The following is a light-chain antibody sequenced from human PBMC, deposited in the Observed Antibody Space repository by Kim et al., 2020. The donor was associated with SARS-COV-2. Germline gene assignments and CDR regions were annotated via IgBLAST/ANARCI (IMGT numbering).Light chain of an antibody. CDR2: QDS. Sequence: AAPRQTARITCSGDKLGDKYACWYEQKPGQSPVLVIYQDSKRPSGIPERFSGSNSGNTATLTISGTQAMDEADYYCQAWDSSTAVFGGGTQLTVL. CDR3: QAWDSSTAV. CDR1: KLGDKY. J-gene: IGLJ3*02. V-gene: IGLV3-1*01.